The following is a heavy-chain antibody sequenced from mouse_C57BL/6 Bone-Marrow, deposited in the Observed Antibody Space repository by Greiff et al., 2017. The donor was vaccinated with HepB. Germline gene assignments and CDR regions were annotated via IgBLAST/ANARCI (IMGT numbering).Heavy chain of an antibody. J-gene: IGHJ4*01. CDR3: ARLLYAMDY. V-gene: IGHV5-6*01. CDR1: GFTFSSYG. Sequence: EVMLVESGGDFVKPGGSLKLSCAASGFTFSSYGMSWVRQTPDKRLEWVATISSGGSYTYYPDSVKGRFTISRDNAKNTLYLQMSSLKSEDTAMYYCARLLYAMDYWGQGTSVTVSS. CDR2: ISSGGSYT.